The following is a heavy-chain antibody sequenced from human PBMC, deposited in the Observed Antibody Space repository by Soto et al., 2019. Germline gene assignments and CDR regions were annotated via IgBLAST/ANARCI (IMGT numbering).Heavy chain of an antibody. Sequence: EVQLVESGGGLIQPGGSLRLSCAASGFTVSSTYMSWVRQAPGKGLEWVSVIYSGGSTYYADSVKGRFTISRDNSKHTRYLQMNSLRAEDTAVYYCARSGYSYGPFDYWGQGTLVTVSS. V-gene: IGHV3-53*01. CDR2: IYSGGST. D-gene: IGHD5-18*01. CDR1: GFTVSSTY. CDR3: ARSGYSYGPFDY. J-gene: IGHJ4*02.